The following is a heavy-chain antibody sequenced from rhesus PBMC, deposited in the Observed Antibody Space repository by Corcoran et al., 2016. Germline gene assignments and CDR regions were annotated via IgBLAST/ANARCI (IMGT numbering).Heavy chain of an antibody. J-gene: IGHJ2*01. CDR1: CYSISSGYG. D-gene: IGHD6-31*01. Sequence: QVQLPESGPGLVKPSETLSLTCAVSCYSISSGYGWSWIRQPPGKGLEWIGYIGGSSGSTNYNPSPKGRVTISKYTSKNQFSLKLSSGTAADTAVYYCARARRGSGWYFDLWGPGTPITISS. CDR2: IGGSSGST. CDR3: ARARRGSGWYFDL. V-gene: IGHV4-127*01.